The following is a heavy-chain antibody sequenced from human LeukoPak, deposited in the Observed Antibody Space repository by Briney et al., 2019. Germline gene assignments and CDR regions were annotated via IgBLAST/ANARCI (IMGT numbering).Heavy chain of an antibody. J-gene: IGHJ4*02. CDR3: ARYCSSTSCYNY. CDR2: ISGSGGST. Sequence: GGSLRLSCAASGFTFSSYAMSWVRQAPGKGLEWVSAISGSGGSTYYADSVKGRFTISRDNSKNTLYLQMNSLRAEDTAVYYCARYCSSTSCYNYWGQGTLVTVSS. CDR1: GFTFSSYA. D-gene: IGHD2-2*02. V-gene: IGHV3-23*01.